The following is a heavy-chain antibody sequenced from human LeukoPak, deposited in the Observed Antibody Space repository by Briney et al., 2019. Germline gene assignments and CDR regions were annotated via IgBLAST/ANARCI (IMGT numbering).Heavy chain of an antibody. V-gene: IGHV4-4*07. J-gene: IGHJ6*02. D-gene: IGHD5-12*01. CDR1: GGSISSYY. Sequence: PSETLSLTCTVSGGSISSYYWSWIRQPAGKGLEWIGRIYTGGSTNYNPSLRSRVTMSVDTSKNQFSLKLSSVTAADTAVYYCARDFGYGRLRDYGMDVWGPGTTVTVSS. CDR3: ARDFGYGRLRDYGMDV. CDR2: IYTGGST.